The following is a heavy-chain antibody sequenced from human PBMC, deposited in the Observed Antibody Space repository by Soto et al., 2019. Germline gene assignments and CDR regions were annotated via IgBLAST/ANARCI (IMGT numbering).Heavy chain of an antibody. CDR2: VNPTGGST. J-gene: IGHJ4*02. CDR1: GYTFTSYY. CDR3: ARHLAAGDS. V-gene: IGHV1-46*03. D-gene: IGHD6-25*01. Sequence: QVQLVQSGAEVKKPGASVRVSCKASGYTFTSYYIHWVRLAPGQGLEWMAIVNPTGGSTNYAQKFQGRVTVTFDTSTSTVFMELNSLRYEDTAVYYCARHLAAGDSWGQGTLVTVSS.